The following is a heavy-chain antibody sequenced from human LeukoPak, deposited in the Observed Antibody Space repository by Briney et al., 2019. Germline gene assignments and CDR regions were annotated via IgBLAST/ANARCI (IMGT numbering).Heavy chain of an antibody. CDR2: IIPILGIA. Sequence: GASGRVSCKASVGTFSTYAISSVRQGPGQGLEWMGRIIPILGIANYAQKFQGRVTITADKSTSTAYMELSGLRSEDTAVYYCARLVGDADGVPDYYGMDVWGQGTTVTVSS. D-gene: IGHD1-26*01. CDR1: VGTFSTYA. J-gene: IGHJ6*02. V-gene: IGHV1-69*10. CDR3: ARLVGDADGVPDYYGMDV.